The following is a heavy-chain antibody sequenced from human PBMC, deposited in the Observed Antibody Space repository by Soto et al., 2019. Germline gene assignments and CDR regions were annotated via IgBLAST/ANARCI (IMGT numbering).Heavy chain of an antibody. V-gene: IGHV5-51*01. CDR1: GYSFTNYW. D-gene: IGHD3-10*01. CDR3: ARAYGSVGRAYYYYYGMVV. J-gene: IGHJ6*02. CDR2: IYPGDSDT. Sequence: PGESLKISCKGSGYSFTNYWIGWVRQMPGKGLEWMGIIYPGDSDTRYSPSFQGQVTISADKSISTAYLQWGSLKASDTAMYYCARAYGSVGRAYYYYYGMVVLGQGITVTAP.